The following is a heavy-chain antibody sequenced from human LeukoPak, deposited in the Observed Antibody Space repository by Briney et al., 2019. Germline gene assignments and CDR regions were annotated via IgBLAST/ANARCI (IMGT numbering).Heavy chain of an antibody. V-gene: IGHV4-4*07. J-gene: IGHJ5*02. CDR3: ARDSGTTGEVKFDP. Sequence: KPSETLSLTCTVSGDSISRYYWSWIRRPAGKGLEWIGRIYNGGIITYNPSLKSRVTMSIDTSNNQFSLRLRFVTAADTAVYYCARDSGTTGEVKFDPWGQGTLVTVSS. CDR2: IYNGGII. D-gene: IGHD3-10*01. CDR1: GDSISRYY.